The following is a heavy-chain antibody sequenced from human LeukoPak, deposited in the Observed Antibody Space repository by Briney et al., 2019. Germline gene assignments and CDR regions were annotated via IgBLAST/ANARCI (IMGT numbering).Heavy chain of an antibody. CDR3: ARRGNMSSHAFDI. CDR1: GFTFTSYE. J-gene: IGHJ3*02. V-gene: IGHV3-48*03. D-gene: IGHD2/OR15-2a*01. CDR2: IGSSGSPI. Sequence: GGSLRLSCAPFGFTFTSYEMNWVRQAPGKGLEWVSYIGSSGSPIYYADSVKGRFTVSRDNAKNSLYLQMNSLRAEDTAVYYCARRGNMSSHAFDIWGQGTVVTVSS.